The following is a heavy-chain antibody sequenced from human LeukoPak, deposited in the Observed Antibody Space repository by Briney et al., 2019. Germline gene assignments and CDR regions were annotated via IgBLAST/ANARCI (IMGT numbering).Heavy chain of an antibody. V-gene: IGHV1-18*01. J-gene: IGHJ6*02. CDR3: ARDSGELYYYYYYGMDV. CDR1: GYTFTSYG. D-gene: IGHD3-10*01. CDR2: ISAYNGNT. Sequence: ASVKVSCKASGYTFTSYGISWVRQAPGQGLEWMGWISAYNGNTNYAQKLQGRGTMTTDTSTSTAYMELRSLRSDDTAVYYCARDSGELYYYYYYGMDVWGQGTTVTVSS.